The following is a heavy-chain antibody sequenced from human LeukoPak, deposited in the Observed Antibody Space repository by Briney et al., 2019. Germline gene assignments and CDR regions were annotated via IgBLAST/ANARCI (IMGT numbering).Heavy chain of an antibody. CDR3: AAGHDSSEYFQY. D-gene: IGHD3-22*01. Sequence: GGSLRLSCAASGFTFSSYNMNWVRQAPGKGLEWVSYISSRSNTVYYADSVKGRFTISRDDAKNSVYLQMNSLRAEDTAVYYCAAGHDSSEYFQYWGQGTLVTVSS. J-gene: IGHJ1*01. CDR1: GFTFSSYN. V-gene: IGHV3-48*01. CDR2: ISSRSNTV.